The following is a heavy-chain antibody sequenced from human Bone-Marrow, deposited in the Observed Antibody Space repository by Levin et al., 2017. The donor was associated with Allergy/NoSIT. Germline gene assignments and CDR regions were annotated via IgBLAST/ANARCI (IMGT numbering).Heavy chain of an antibody. CDR3: ARAPRYYYDSGPFDY. V-gene: IGHV4-59*01. D-gene: IGHD3-22*01. J-gene: IGHJ4*02. CDR2: IYFTGST. CDR1: GGSITYYY. Sequence: SETLSLTCTVSGGSITYYYWSWIRRPPGKGLEWIGSIYFTGSTNYNPSLESRVTMSVDRTTNQFSLKLSSVTTADTAVYYCARAPRYYYDSGPFDYWGQGALVTVSS.